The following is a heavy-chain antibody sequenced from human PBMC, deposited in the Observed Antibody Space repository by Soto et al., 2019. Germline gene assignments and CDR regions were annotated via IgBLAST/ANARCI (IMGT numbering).Heavy chain of an antibody. CDR3: ARGMDSSSWRLWFDP. D-gene: IGHD6-13*01. CDR1: GGSISSGGYY. V-gene: IGHV4-31*03. Sequence: SETLSLTCTVSGGSISSGGYYWSWIRQHPGKGLEWIGYIYYSGSTYYNPSLKSRVTISVDTSKNQFSLKLSSVTAADTAVYYCARGMDSSSWRLWFDPWGQGTLVTVS. J-gene: IGHJ5*02. CDR2: IYYSGST.